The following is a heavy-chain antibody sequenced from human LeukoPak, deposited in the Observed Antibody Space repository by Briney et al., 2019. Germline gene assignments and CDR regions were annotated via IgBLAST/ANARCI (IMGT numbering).Heavy chain of an antibody. CDR1: EFTFSNVW. CDR2: TKSKTDGGTT. J-gene: IGHJ4*02. CDR3: TTGLVLLWFGAFDY. Sequence: GGSLRLSCAASEFTFSNVWMTWVRQAPGKGLEWVGRTKSKTDGGTTDYAAPVKGRFTISRDDSKNTVYLQMNSLKIEDTAVYYCTTGLVLLWFGAFDYWGQGTLVTVSS. D-gene: IGHD3-10*01. V-gene: IGHV3-15*01.